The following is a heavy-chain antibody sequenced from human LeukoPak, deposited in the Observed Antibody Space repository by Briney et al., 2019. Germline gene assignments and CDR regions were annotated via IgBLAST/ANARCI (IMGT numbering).Heavy chain of an antibody. V-gene: IGHV1-2*02. CDR1: GYTFTGYY. J-gene: IGHJ3*02. D-gene: IGHD6-13*01. Sequence: ASVKVSCKGSGYTFTGYYVHWVRQAPGQGLEWMGCMNPNTGETDYAQKFQGRVSMTRDTSISTAYMELSRLRFDETAVYFCARVPKYTCGWYTAFDIWGQGNMVSVSS. CDR3: ARVPKYTCGWYTAFDI. CDR2: MNPNTGET.